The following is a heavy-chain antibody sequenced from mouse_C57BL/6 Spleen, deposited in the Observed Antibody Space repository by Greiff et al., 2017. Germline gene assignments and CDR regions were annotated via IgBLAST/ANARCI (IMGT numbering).Heavy chain of an antibody. CDR3: ARSLGLYYYAMDY. V-gene: IGHV5-17*01. CDR1: GFTFSDYG. CDR2: ISSGSSTI. D-gene: IGHD4-1*01. J-gene: IGHJ4*01. Sequence: EVKVVESGGGLVKPGGSLKLSCAASGFTFSDYGMHWVRQAPEKGLEWVAYISSGSSTIYYADTVKGRFTISRDNAKNTLFLQMTSLRSEDTAMYYCARSLGLYYYAMDYWGQGTSVTVSS.